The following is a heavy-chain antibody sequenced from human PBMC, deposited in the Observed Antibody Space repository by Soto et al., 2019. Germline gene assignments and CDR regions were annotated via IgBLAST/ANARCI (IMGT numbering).Heavy chain of an antibody. D-gene: IGHD6-19*01. V-gene: IGHV4-59*01. CDR1: GGSIRNYY. J-gene: IGHJ3*02. CDR3: ARTYSSGWKAWAFDT. Sequence: SETLSLTCTVPGGSIRNYYYSWIRQPPGKGLEWIGCIYSSGSTNFNPSLKSRVTISFDTSKNQFSLNLNSVTAADTAVYYCARTYSSGWKAWAFDTWGQGTMVTVSS. CDR2: IYSSGST.